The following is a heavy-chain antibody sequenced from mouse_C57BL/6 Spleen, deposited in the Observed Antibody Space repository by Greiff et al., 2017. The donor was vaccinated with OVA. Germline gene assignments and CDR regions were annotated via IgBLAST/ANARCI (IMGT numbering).Heavy chain of an antibody. CDR3: AGEGVSLHFDC. CDR1: GYSITSGYY. CDR2: ISYDGST. V-gene: IGHV3-6*01. J-gene: IGHJ2*01. D-gene: IGHD1-2*01. Sequence: EVQLQESGPGLVKPSPSLSLTCSVTGYSITSGYYWNWIRQSPGNKLEWVGYISYDGSTKYNPSLQNQISITRDTSKNPSFLKLNSVTTEDTATYYCAGEGVSLHFDCRGQGTTLTVAS.